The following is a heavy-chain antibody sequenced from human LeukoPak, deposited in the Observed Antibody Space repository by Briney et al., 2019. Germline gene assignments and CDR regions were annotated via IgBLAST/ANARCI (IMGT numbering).Heavy chain of an antibody. CDR2: IVPIFGTA. J-gene: IGHJ3*02. CDR3: ARELWDIVVVVAATRGAFDI. V-gene: IGHV1-69*13. CDR1: GGTFSSYA. Sequence: SVKVSCKASGGTFSSYAISWVRQAPGQGLEWMGGIVPIFGTANYAQKFQGRVTITADESTSTAYMELSSLRSEDTAVYYCARELWDIVVVVAATRGAFDIWGQGTMVTVSS. D-gene: IGHD2-15*01.